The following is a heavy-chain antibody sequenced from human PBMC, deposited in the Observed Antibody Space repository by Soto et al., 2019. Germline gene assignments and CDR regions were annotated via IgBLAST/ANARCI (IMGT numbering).Heavy chain of an antibody. CDR3: ARDPVYYGSWSVNWFDP. CDR1: GYTFTSYG. D-gene: IGHD3-10*01. V-gene: IGHV1-18*04. J-gene: IGHJ5*02. CDR2: ISAYNGNT. Sequence: QVQLVQSGAEVKKPGASVKVSCKASGYTFTSYGISWVRQAPGQGLEWMGWISAYNGNTNYAQKLQGRVTMTTDTATSTAYMELRSLRSDDTAVCYCARDPVYYGSWSVNWFDPWGQGTLVTVSS.